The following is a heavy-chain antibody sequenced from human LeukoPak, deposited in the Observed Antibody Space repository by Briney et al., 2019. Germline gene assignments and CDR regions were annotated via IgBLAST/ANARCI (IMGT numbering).Heavy chain of an antibody. J-gene: IGHJ4*02. Sequence: PGGSLRLSCAASGLTVSSYMSWVRQAPGKGLECVSVIYSGGSTYYADSVKGRFTISRDNSKNTLYLQMNSLRAEDTAVYYCARWVRGVSFDYWGQGTLVTVSS. D-gene: IGHD3-10*01. CDR1: GLTVSSY. V-gene: IGHV3-66*01. CDR3: ARWVRGVSFDY. CDR2: IYSGGST.